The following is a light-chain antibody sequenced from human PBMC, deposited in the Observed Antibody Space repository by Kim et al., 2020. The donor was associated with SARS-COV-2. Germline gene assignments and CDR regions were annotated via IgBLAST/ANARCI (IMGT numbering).Light chain of an antibody. CDR2: KDS. CDR3: QSMDRTGSFV. Sequence: SYELTQPPSVSVSPGQTAMITCSGDALQNQFVYWYQQKPGQAPLLVIYKDSERRSGIPERFSCSISGTTVTLTIRGVQAEDEADYYCQSMDRTGSFVFGPGTKVTVL. J-gene: IGLJ1*01. CDR1: ALQNQF. V-gene: IGLV3-25*03.